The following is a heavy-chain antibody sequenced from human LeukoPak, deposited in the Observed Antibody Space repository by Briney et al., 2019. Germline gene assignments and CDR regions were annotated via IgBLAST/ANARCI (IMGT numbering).Heavy chain of an antibody. V-gene: IGHV4-59*08. CDR1: GGSISSYY. D-gene: IGHD2-15*01. CDR3: ARHPCSGGGCPNPGDP. J-gene: IGHJ5*02. Sequence: NPSETLSLTCTVSGGSISSYYWRWIRQPPGQGLEWIGYIYSSGSTSYNPSLKSRVTISVYTSKNQFSMKLSSLTAADTAVYYCARHPCSGGGCPNPGDPWGQGTLVTVSS. CDR2: IYSSGST.